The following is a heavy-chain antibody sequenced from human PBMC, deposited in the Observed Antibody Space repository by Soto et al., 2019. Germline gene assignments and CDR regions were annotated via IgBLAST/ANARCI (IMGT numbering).Heavy chain of an antibody. J-gene: IGHJ4*02. CDR3: THTPFFGDKLDY. Sequence: QITLKESGPTLVKPTQTLTLTCTFSGFSLNTGGVGVVWIRQPPGKALEWLAVIYWDDDKRYSPSLKSRLTISKDTSNNQVVLTMTNMDPVDTATYYCTHTPFFGDKLDYWGQGALVTVSS. D-gene: IGHD2-21*01. CDR2: IYWDDDK. V-gene: IGHV2-5*02. CDR1: GFSLNTGGVG.